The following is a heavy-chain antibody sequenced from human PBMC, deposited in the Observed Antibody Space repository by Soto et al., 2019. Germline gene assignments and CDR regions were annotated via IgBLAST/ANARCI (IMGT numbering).Heavy chain of an antibody. CDR3: ARRTGLLYSD. D-gene: IGHD2-21*01. V-gene: IGHV5-51*01. Sequence: GAALKISYKGSGYSVNSYWSGWVRQMPGKGLEWMGVIYPDDSDIRYSPSFQGQVTISADKSISTAYLQWSSLKASDSGIYYCARRTGLLYSDWGQGTLVTVSS. J-gene: IGHJ4*02. CDR1: GYSVNSYW. CDR2: IYPDDSDI.